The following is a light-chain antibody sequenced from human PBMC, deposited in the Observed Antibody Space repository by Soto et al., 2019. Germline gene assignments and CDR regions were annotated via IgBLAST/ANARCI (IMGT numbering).Light chain of an antibody. CDR1: SSDVGGYDY. Sequence: QWERAEPGTGAGSRGQSITIYCTGTSSDVGGYDYVSWYQLHPGKAPKLMVFEVSNRPSGVSYRFSGSKSGNTASLTISGLQAEDEADYFCSSYSISTAYLFGTGTKVTVL. V-gene: IGLV2-14*01. CDR3: SSYSISTAYL. CDR2: EVS. J-gene: IGLJ1*01.